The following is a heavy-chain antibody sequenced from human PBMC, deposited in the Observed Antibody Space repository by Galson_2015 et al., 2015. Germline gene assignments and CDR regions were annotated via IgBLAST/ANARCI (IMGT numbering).Heavy chain of an antibody. CDR1: GYTFTSYY. J-gene: IGHJ4*02. V-gene: IGHV1-46*01. CDR3: AAPHLHTARTFDY. Sequence: SVKVSCKASGYTFTSYYMHWVRQAPGQGLEWMGIINPSGGSTSYAQKFQGRVTMTRDTSTSTVYMELSSPRSEDTAVYYCAAPHLHTARTFDYWGQGTLVTVSS. CDR2: INPSGGST. D-gene: IGHD6-25*01.